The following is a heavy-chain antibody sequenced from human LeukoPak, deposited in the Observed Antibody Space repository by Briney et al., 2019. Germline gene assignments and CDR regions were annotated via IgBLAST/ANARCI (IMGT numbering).Heavy chain of an antibody. Sequence: ASVKVSCKASGYIFTNNAMNWVRQAPGQGLEWMGWINTNTRNPTYAQGFTGRFVFSLDTSVSTAYLQISSLKAEVTAVYYCARIRAPSSFGQRESDYWGQGTLVTVSS. CDR1: GYIFTNNA. J-gene: IGHJ4*02. V-gene: IGHV7-4-1*02. CDR3: ARIRAPSSFGQRESDY. CDR2: INTNTRNP. D-gene: IGHD3-3*02.